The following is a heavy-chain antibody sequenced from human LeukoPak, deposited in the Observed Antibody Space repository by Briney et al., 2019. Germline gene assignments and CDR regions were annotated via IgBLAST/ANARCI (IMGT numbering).Heavy chain of an antibody. CDR1: GFTFSSYA. J-gene: IGHJ4*02. D-gene: IGHD6-19*01. CDR3: AKVSGAVGSYYFDY. V-gene: IGHV3-23*01. CDR2: ISGSGGST. Sequence: GGSLRLSCAASGFTFSSYAMSWVRQAPGKGLEWVSAISGSGGSTYYADSVKGRFTISRDNSKNTLYLQMNSLRAEGTAVYYCAKVSGAVGSYYFDYWGQGTLVTVSS.